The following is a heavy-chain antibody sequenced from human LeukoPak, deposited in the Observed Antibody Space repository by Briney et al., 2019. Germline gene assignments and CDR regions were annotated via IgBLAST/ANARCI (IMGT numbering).Heavy chain of an antibody. CDR2: IYYSGST. V-gene: IGHV4-39*07. D-gene: IGHD3-16*02. CDR1: GGSISSSSYY. CDR3: ARNGKGGSYPQ. J-gene: IGHJ4*02. Sequence: SETLSLTCTVSGGSISSSSYYWGWIRQPPGKGLEWIGSIYYSGSTYYNPSLKSRVTISVDTSKNQFSLKLSSVTAADTAVYYCARNGKGGSYPQWGQGTLVTVSS.